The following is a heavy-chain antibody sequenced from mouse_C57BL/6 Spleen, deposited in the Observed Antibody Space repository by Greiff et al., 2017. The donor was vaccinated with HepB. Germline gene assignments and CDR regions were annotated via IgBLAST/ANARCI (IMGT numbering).Heavy chain of an antibody. CDR1: GFNIKDDY. D-gene: IGHD1-1*01. J-gene: IGHJ2*01. Sequence: EVQLQQSGAELVRPGASVKLSCTASGFNIKDDYMHWVKQRPEQGLEWIGWFDPENGDTEYASKFQGKATITADTSSNTAYLQLSSLTSEDTAFYYCTTRGSSYGYFDYWGQGTTLTVSS. V-gene: IGHV14-4*01. CDR2: FDPENGDT. CDR3: TTRGSSYGYFDY.